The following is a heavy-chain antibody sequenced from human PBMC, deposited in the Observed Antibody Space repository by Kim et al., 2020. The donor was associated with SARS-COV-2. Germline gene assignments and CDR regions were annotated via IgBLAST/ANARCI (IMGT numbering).Heavy chain of an antibody. CDR1: GFTFNNYN. CDR2: ISRSGNYI. D-gene: IGHD3-10*01. Sequence: GGSLRLSCAASGFTFNNYNMNWVRQAPGKGLEWVSSISRSGNYIYYADSVKGRFTISRDNAKNSLYLQMNSLRAEDTAVYYCATQLGSGGDWGQGTLVTVSS. CDR3: ATQLGSGGD. V-gene: IGHV3-21*04. J-gene: IGHJ4*02.